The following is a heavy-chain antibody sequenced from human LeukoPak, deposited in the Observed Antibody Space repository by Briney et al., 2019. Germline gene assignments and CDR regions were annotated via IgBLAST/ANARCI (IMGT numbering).Heavy chain of an antibody. Sequence: SQTLSLTCTVSGGSISSGGYYWSWIRQPPGKGLEWIVYIYHSGSTYYNPSLKSRVTISVDRSKNQFSLKLSSVTAADTAVYYCARIYYYGSGIPAAGAFDIWGQGTMVTVSS. CDR2: IYHSGST. D-gene: IGHD3-10*01. CDR1: GGSISSGGYY. V-gene: IGHV4-30-2*01. J-gene: IGHJ3*02. CDR3: ARIYYYGSGIPAAGAFDI.